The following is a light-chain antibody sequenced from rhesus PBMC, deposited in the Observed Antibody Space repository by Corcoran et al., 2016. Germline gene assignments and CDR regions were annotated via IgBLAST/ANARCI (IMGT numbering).Light chain of an antibody. CDR2: WAS. CDR1: QSLLYSSKDKNY. J-gene: IGKJ2*01. Sequence: DIVMTQSPDSLAVSLGERVTINCKSSQSLLYSSKDKNYLAWYKQKPGQVLNLLIYWASTRESGVPNRFRGSGSETDFTLTISGLQAEDVAVYYCQQYYSSPLSFGQGTKVEIK. CDR3: QQYYSSPLS. V-gene: IGKV4-1*01.